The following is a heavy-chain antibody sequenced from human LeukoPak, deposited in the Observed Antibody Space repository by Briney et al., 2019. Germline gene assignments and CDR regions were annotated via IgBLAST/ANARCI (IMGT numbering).Heavy chain of an antibody. CDR2: ISGDGGRT. V-gene: IGHV3-43*02. J-gene: IGHJ5*02. Sequence: PGGSLRLSCAASGFTFDDYAMHWVRQAPGKGLGWVSLISGDGGRTYYADSVKGRFTISRDNSKNSLYLQMNSVRTEDTALYYCVKDLYLDPWGQGTLVTVSS. CDR1: GFTFDDYA. CDR3: VKDLYLDP. D-gene: IGHD3-16*01.